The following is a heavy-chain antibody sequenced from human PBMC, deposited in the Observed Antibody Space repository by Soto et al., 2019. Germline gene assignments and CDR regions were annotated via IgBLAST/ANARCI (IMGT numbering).Heavy chain of an antibody. CDR1: GYXFSSYA. CDR2: IHAGNGNT. CDR3: ARGVAFLDY. D-gene: IGHD2-15*01. J-gene: IGHJ4*02. V-gene: IGHV1-3*01. Sequence: QVQLVQSGADVEKXXASVKVSCKASGYXFSSYAXXWVRQAPGQGLEWMGWIHAGNGNTKYSQSFQGRVTISRDTSATTAYMELNSLRSEDTAVYYCARGVAFLDYWGQGTLVTVSS.